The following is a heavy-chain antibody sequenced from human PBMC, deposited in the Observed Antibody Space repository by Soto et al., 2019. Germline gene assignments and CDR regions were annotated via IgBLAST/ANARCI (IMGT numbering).Heavy chain of an antibody. V-gene: IGHV5-51*01. CDR2: IYPGDSDT. D-gene: IGHD6-6*01. CDR1: GYSFTSYG. CDR3: ARHSRSSPSYYYYGMDV. Sequence: GESLKISCKGSGYSFTSYGIGWVGQMPGKGLEWIGIIYPGDSDTRYSPSFQGQVTISADKSSSTGYLQWSSLKASDTAMYYCARHSRSSPSYYYYGMDVWGQGTTVTVSS. J-gene: IGHJ6*02.